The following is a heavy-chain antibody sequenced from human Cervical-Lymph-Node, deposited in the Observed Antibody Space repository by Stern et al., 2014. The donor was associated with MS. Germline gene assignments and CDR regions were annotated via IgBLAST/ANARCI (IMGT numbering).Heavy chain of an antibody. J-gene: IGHJ4*02. CDR2: IYYSGST. CDR1: GGSISSYY. Sequence: QLQLQESGPGLVKPSETLPLTCTVSGGSISSYYWSWIRQPPGKGLEWIGYIYYSGSTNYNPSLKSRVTISVDTSKNQFSLKLSSVTAADTAVYYCAREALAAGGLDYWGQGTLVTVSS. CDR3: AREALAAGGLDY. D-gene: IGHD6-13*01. V-gene: IGHV4-59*01.